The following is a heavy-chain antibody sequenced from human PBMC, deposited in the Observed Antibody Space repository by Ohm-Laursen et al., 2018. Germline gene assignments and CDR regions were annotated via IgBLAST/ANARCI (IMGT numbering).Heavy chain of an antibody. Sequence: SLRLSCAASGFTFSSYWMSWVRQAPGKGLEWVANIKQDGSQKNYVDSVKGRFTISRDNAKISLYLQMDSLRVEDTAVYYCTRGGLWSFDYWGQGTLVTVSS. D-gene: IGHD2-21*01. CDR3: TRGGLWSFDY. J-gene: IGHJ4*02. CDR1: GFTFSSYW. CDR2: IKQDGSQK. V-gene: IGHV3-7*03.